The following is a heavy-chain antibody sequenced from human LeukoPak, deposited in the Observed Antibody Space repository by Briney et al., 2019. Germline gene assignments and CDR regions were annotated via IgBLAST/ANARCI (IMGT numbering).Heavy chain of an antibody. CDR3: VRVGNSLNYFDC. CDR2: IRSSGSTT. Sequence: GGSLRLSCAASGFSFSSYEMNWVRQAPGKGLEWVSHIRSSGSTTYYADSVKGRFTISRDNAKDSLYLQMNSLRAEDTAVYYCVRVGNSLNYFDCWGQGTLVTVSS. D-gene: IGHD3-16*01. J-gene: IGHJ4*02. CDR1: GFSFSSYE. V-gene: IGHV3-48*03.